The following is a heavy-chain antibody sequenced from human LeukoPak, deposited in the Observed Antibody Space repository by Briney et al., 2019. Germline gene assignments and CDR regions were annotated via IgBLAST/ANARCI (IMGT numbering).Heavy chain of an antibody. CDR3: ARDGNYYDSSGWIDY. Sequence: GGSLRLSCAASGFTFSSYAMSWVRQAPGKGLEWVSYIGRSGIAIYYADSVKGRFTISRDDAQNSLYLQMNSLRAEDTAIYYCARDGNYYDSSGWIDYWGQGTPVTVSS. D-gene: IGHD3-22*01. CDR1: GFTFSSYA. CDR2: IGRSGIAI. V-gene: IGHV3-48*03. J-gene: IGHJ4*02.